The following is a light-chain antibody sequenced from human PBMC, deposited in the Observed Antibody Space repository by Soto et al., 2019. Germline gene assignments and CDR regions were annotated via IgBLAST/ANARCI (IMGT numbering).Light chain of an antibody. J-gene: IGLJ1*01. Sequence: QSALTQPASVSGSPGQSITISCTGTSSDVGGYNYVSWYQHHPGKAPKLIIYDVTNRPSGVSNPFSGSKSGNTASLTISGRQPDDEADYYCSSYTTSNTRQIVFGTGTKVTVL. CDR2: DVT. V-gene: IGLV2-14*03. CDR1: SSDVGGYNY. CDR3: SSYTTSNTRQIV.